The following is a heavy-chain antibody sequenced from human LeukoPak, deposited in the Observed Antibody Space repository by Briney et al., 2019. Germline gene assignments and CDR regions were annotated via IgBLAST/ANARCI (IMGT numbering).Heavy chain of an antibody. CDR3: ASTYYYDSSGYYFDY. CDR1: GGTFSSYA. J-gene: IGHJ4*02. V-gene: IGHV1-69*13. D-gene: IGHD3-22*01. CDR2: IIPIFGTA. Sequence: ASVKVSCKASGGTFSSYAISWVRQAPGQGLEWMGGIIPIFGTANYAQKFQGRVTITADESTSTAYMELSSLRSEDTAVYYCASTYYYDSSGYYFDYWGQGTLVTVSS.